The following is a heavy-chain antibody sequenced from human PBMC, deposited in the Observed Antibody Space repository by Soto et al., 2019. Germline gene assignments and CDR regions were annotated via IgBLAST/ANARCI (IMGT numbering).Heavy chain of an antibody. CDR2: LIPIFSTA. V-gene: IGHV1-69*12. CDR1: GGTFSSYA. D-gene: IGHD3-22*01. Sequence: QVQLVQSGAEVKKPGSSVKVSCKASGGTFSSYAITWVRQAPGQGLEWMGGLIPIFSTANYAQKFQARVTITADESTSTAYMELSSLRSEDTAVYYCARDRGPSSGYYPYWFDPWGQGTLVTVSS. J-gene: IGHJ5*02. CDR3: ARDRGPSSGYYPYWFDP.